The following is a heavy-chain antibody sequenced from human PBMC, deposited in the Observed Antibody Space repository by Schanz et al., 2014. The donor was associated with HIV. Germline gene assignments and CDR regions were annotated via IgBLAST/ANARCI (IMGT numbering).Heavy chain of an antibody. CDR1: GFTLSGSG. J-gene: IGHJ4*02. V-gene: IGHV3-48*01. Sequence: EVQLVESGRGLVQPGGSLRLSCIASGFTLSGSGMNWIRQTPMKGLEWLAYISDSSHTIVYADSVKGRFTISRDNSKKTMSLQMSSLSAEDTAMYPRPRGGTWECDHPDFDYWGQGTLVTVSS. CDR3: PRGGTWECDHPDFDY. D-gene: IGHD1-26*01. CDR2: ISDSSHTI.